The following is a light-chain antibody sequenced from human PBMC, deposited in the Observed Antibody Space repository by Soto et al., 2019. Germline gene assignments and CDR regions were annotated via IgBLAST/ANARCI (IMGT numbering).Light chain of an antibody. CDR3: SSYTSSSTL. CDR2: EVS. J-gene: IGLJ1*01. Sequence: HSVLTQPSSLSGAPGQSITISCTGTSSDVGSYNYVSWYQQHPGKAPKLMIYEVSDRPSGISSRFSGSKSGNTASLTISGLQTEDEADYYCSSYTSSSTLFGTGTKVTVL. V-gene: IGLV2-14*01. CDR1: SSDVGSYNY.